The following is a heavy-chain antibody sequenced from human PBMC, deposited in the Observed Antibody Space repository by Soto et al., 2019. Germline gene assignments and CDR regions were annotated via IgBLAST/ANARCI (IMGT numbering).Heavy chain of an antibody. V-gene: IGHV4-59*01. CDR1: GASMNGYY. CDR2: ISYSGTT. Sequence: SETLSLTCSVSGASMNGYYWTWIRQAPGQGLEWIGYISYSGTTNYNPSLKSRVTISVDTSKNQFSLKLTSVTATDTAVYYCAREGRYSDSWRQGSLVTVSS. CDR3: AREGRYSDS. J-gene: IGHJ4*02.